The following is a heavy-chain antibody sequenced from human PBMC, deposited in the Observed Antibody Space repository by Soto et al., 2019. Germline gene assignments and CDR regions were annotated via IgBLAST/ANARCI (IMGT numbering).Heavy chain of an antibody. D-gene: IGHD6-19*01. V-gene: IGHV1-2*02. CDR2: INPNSGDT. J-gene: IGHJ4*02. Sequence: QVQLVQSGAEVKKPGASVKVSCKASGYTFTGYYMHWVRQAPGQGLEWMGWINPNSGDTNYAQKFQGRVTMTGDTSISTAYMELSSPRSDDTAVYYCARDSSVSYWGQGTLVTVSS. CDR1: GYTFTGYY. CDR3: ARDSSVSY.